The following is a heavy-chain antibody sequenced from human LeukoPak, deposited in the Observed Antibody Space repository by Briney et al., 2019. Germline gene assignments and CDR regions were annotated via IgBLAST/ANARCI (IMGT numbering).Heavy chain of an antibody. CDR1: GYTLTELS. D-gene: IGHD3-9*01. Sequence: GASVKVSCKVSGYTLTELSMHWVRQAPGKGLEWMGGFGPEDGETIYAQKFQGRVTMTEDTSTDTAYMELSSLRSEDTAVYYCATDLGSKDILTIPFDYWGQGTLVTVSS. CDR2: FGPEDGET. J-gene: IGHJ4*02. V-gene: IGHV1-24*01. CDR3: ATDLGSKDILTIPFDY.